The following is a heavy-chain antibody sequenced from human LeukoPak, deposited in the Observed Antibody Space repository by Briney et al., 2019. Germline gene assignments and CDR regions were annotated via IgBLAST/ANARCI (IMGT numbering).Heavy chain of an antibody. J-gene: IGHJ6*03. Sequence: GGSLRLSCEASGFTFSSFHMSWVRQAPGKGLEWVANIKQDGSEKYYVDSVKGGFTISRDNAKNSLYLQMNSLRAEDTAVYYCARDSRTWEMYYSMDVWGKGTTVTVSS. D-gene: IGHD1-26*01. CDR3: ARDSRTWEMYYSMDV. V-gene: IGHV3-7*01. CDR2: IKQDGSEK. CDR1: GFTFSSFH.